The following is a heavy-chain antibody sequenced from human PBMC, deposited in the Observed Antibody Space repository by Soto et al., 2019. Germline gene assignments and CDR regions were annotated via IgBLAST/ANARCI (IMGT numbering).Heavy chain of an antibody. CDR2: INHSGST. J-gene: IGHJ4*02. D-gene: IGHD5-12*01. CDR1: GGSFSGYY. CDR3: ARGRWLRSAFDY. Sequence: QVLLQQWGAGLLKPSETLSLTCAVYGGSFSGYYWSWIRQPPGKGLEWIGEINHSGSTNYNPSLKSRVTISVDTSKNQFFLKLSSVTAADTAVYYCARGRWLRSAFDYWGQGTLVTVSS. V-gene: IGHV4-34*01.